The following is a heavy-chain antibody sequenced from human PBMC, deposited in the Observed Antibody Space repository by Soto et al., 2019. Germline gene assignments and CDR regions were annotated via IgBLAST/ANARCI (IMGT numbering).Heavy chain of an antibody. J-gene: IGHJ3*02. D-gene: IGHD3-22*01. V-gene: IGHV3-33*01. CDR2: IWYDGSNK. Sequence: GGSLRLSCAASGFTFSSYGMHWVRQAPGKGLEWVAVIWYDGSNKYYADSVKGRFTISRDNSKNTLYLQMNSLRAEDTAVYYCARDIGVVVVLNAFDIWGQGTMVTVSS. CDR3: ARDIGVVVVLNAFDI. CDR1: GFTFSSYG.